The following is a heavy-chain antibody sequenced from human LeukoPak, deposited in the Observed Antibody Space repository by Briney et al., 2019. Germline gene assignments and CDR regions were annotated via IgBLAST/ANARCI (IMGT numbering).Heavy chain of an antibody. CDR2: IYTSGST. Sequence: SETLSLTCTVSGGSISSGSYYWSWIRQPAGKGLEWIGRIYTSGSTNYNPSLKSRVTISVDTSKNQFSLKLSSVTAADTAVYYCARDGSSSWYDHYYYMDVWGKGTTVTASS. J-gene: IGHJ6*03. D-gene: IGHD6-13*01. CDR1: GGSISSGSYY. V-gene: IGHV4-61*02. CDR3: ARDGSSSWYDHYYYMDV.